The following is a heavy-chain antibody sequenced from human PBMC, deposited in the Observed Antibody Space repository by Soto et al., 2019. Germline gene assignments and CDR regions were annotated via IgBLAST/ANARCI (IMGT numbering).Heavy chain of an antibody. Sequence: ASVKVSFKASGGTFGSYTISWVRQAPGQGLEWMGRIIPILGIANYAQKFQGRVTITADKSTSTAYMELSSLRSEDTAVYYCASYSRSSRFDYWGQGTLVTVSS. CDR2: IIPILGIA. V-gene: IGHV1-69*02. D-gene: IGHD6-6*01. J-gene: IGHJ4*02. CDR3: ASYSRSSRFDY. CDR1: GGTFGSYT.